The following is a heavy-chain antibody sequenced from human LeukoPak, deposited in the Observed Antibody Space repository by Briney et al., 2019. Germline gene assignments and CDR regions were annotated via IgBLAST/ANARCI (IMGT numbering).Heavy chain of an antibody. V-gene: IGHV1-46*01. CDR3: ARDKEEVAHYDWFDP. CDR2: FEPISGTK. D-gene: IGHD3-10*01. Sequence: ASVKVSCKTSGYPFSSYYMHWVRQAPGQGLEWMGIFEPISGTKRVAEKFQGRDNMTRDTATSTVYMELSSLRPEDTAMYYCARDKEEVAHYDWFDPWGQGTQVTVSS. J-gene: IGHJ5*02. CDR1: GYPFSSYY.